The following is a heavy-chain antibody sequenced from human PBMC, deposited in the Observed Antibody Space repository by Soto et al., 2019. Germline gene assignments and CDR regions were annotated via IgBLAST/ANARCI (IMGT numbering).Heavy chain of an antibody. CDR3: ARDVAAMETGFDP. V-gene: IGHV4-31*03. J-gene: IGHJ5*02. CDR1: GGSISSGGYY. Sequence: QVQLQESGPGLVKPSQTLSLTCTVSGGSISSGGYYWSWIRQHPGKGLEWIGYIYYSGSTYYNPSLKSRGTISVDTSKNQVPLKLISVTAADTAVYYCARDVAAMETGFDPWGQGTLVTVSS. CDR2: IYYSGST. D-gene: IGHD5-18*01.